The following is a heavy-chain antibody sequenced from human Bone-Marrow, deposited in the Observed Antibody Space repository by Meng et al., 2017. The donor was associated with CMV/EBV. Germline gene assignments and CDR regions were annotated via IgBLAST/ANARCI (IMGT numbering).Heavy chain of an antibody. Sequence: GSLRLSCTVSGGSISSSSYYWGWIRQPPGKGLEWFGSIYYSGSTYYNPSLKSRVTISVDTSKNQFSLKLSSVTAADTAVYYCARGELRGYGMDVWGQGTTVTVSS. J-gene: IGHJ6*02. CDR2: IYYSGST. V-gene: IGHV4-39*07. CDR1: GGSISSSSYY. D-gene: IGHD1-26*01. CDR3: ARGELRGYGMDV.